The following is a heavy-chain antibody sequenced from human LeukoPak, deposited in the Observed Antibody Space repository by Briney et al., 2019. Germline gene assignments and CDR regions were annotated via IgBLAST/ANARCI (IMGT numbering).Heavy chain of an antibody. Sequence: SGGSLRLSCAASGFTVSSNYMSWVRQAAGEGLGWVSVIYSGGSTYYADCVKGRFTISRDNSKNTLYLQMNSLRAEDTAVYYCAKGIGGDDAFDIWGQGTMVTVSS. J-gene: IGHJ3*02. D-gene: IGHD3-10*01. CDR1: GFTVSSNY. V-gene: IGHV3-53*01. CDR2: IYSGGST. CDR3: AKGIGGDDAFDI.